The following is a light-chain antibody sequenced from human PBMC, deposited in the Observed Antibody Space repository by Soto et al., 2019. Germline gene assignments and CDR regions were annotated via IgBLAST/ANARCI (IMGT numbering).Light chain of an antibody. J-gene: IGKJ3*01. CDR1: QGISSY. CDR2: AAS. V-gene: IGKV1-9*01. CDR3: QQLNSYPPF. Sequence: DIQLTQSPSFLSASVGDRVTITCRASQGISSYLAWYQQKPGNTPKLLIYAASTLQSGVQSRFSGSGSGTDSTLTNITLQPEDFATYYCQQLNSYPPFFGPGTKVDI.